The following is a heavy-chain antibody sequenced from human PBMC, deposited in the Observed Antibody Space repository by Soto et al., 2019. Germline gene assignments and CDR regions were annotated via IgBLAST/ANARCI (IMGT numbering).Heavy chain of an antibody. Sequence: SETLSLTCAVSGGSISSSNWWSWVRQPPGKGLEWIGEIYHSGSTNYNPSLKSRVTISVDKSKNQFSLKLSSVTAADTAVYYCARVGVVAGTGYYYYYYGMDVWGQGTTVTVSS. CDR3: ARVGVVAGTGYYYYYYGMDV. CDR1: GGSISSSNW. J-gene: IGHJ6*02. V-gene: IGHV4-4*02. CDR2: IYHSGST. D-gene: IGHD6-19*01.